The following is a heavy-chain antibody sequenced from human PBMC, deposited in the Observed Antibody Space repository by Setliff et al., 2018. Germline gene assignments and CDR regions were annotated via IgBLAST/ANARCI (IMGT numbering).Heavy chain of an antibody. CDR1: GYTLTELS. Sequence: ASVKVSCKVSGYTLTELSMHWVRQAPGKGLEWMGGFDPEDGETIYAQKFQGRVTMTEDTSTDTAYMELSSLRSEDTAVYYCAKDQRESTGWFKLFDYWGQGVLVTVSS. D-gene: IGHD6-19*01. CDR3: AKDQRESTGWFKLFDY. V-gene: IGHV1-24*01. J-gene: IGHJ4*02. CDR2: FDPEDGET.